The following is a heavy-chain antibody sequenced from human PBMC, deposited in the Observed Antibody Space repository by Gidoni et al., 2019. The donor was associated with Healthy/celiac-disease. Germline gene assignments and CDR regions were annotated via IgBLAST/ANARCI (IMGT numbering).Heavy chain of an antibody. CDR2: INPSGGST. CDR3: ARDGIEAVAGQKGWFDP. D-gene: IGHD6-19*01. J-gene: IGHJ5*02. CDR1: GYNFTSYY. V-gene: IGHV1-46*01. Sequence: QVQLVQSGAEVKKPGASVKVSCKAYGYNFTSYYMHWVRQAPGKGLEWIAIINPSGGSTSYAQKFQGRVTMTRYTSTCTVYMELCSLRSEDTAVYYCARDGIEAVAGQKGWFDPWGQGTLVTVSS.